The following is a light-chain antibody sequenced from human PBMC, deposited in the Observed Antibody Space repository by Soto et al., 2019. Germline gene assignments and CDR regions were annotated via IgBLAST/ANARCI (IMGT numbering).Light chain of an antibody. CDR2: DAS. J-gene: IGKJ4*01. CDR1: RSVSGY. CDR3: QQRSSWLT. Sequence: DIVLTQSPATLSLSPGERATLSCRASRSVSGYLAWYQQRPAQAPRLLIYDASNRATGVPARFSGSGSGTDFTLTISSLEPEDFAAYFCQQRSSWLTFGGGTKVEIK. V-gene: IGKV3-11*01.